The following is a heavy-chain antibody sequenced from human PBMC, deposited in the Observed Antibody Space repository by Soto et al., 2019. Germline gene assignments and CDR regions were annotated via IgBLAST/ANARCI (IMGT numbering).Heavy chain of an antibody. D-gene: IGHD5-12*01. V-gene: IGHV1-18*01. Sequence: QVQLVQSGSEVKKPGASVKVSCKASGYTFTSYGISWVRQAPGQGLEWMGWISAYNGNTNYAQKLQGRVTMTTDTSTSTAYMELRSLRSDDTAVYYCARSHVDIVATIKWAVGDDYWGQGTLVTVSS. CDR3: ARSHVDIVATIKWAVGDDY. J-gene: IGHJ4*02. CDR2: ISAYNGNT. CDR1: GYTFTSYG.